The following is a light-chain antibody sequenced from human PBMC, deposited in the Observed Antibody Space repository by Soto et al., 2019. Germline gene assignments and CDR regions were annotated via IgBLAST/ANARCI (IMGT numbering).Light chain of an antibody. Sequence: EIVLTQSPGTLSLSPGERATLSCRASQSVSSSYLAWYQQKPGQAPRLLIYGASSRDTGIPDRFSGSGSGTDFTLTISILEPEDFAVYSCQQYGSSPRTFGQGTKLEIK. J-gene: IGKJ2*01. CDR3: QQYGSSPRT. CDR2: GAS. V-gene: IGKV3-20*01. CDR1: QSVSSSY.